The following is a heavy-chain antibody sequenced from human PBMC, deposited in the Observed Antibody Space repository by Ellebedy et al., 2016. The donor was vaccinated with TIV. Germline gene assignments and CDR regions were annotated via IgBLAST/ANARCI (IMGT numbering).Heavy chain of an antibody. CDR3: ARVGRGLEGTSGNVYDY. D-gene: IGHD3-10*01. CDR2: ILPVFGTA. Sequence: ASVKVSCXASGGYFINYLITWVRQAPGQGLEWVGGILPVFGTANYAQKFQGRVTITADESTSTAYMELSSLRSEDTAVYYCARVGRGLEGTSGNVYDYWGQGTLVTVSS. V-gene: IGHV1-69*13. CDR1: GGYFINYL. J-gene: IGHJ4*02.